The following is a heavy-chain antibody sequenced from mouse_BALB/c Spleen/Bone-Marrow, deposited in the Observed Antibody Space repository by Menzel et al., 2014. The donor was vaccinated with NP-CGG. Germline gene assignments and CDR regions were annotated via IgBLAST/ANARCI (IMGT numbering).Heavy chain of an antibody. CDR3: AGSTPLAY. CDR2: IYPGDDDT. Sequence: QLQQSGAELVRPGSSVKISCKASGYAFSRSWMNWVKQRPGQGLEWIGQIYPGDDDTNYSGKFKGRATLTADKSSGTAYMQLSSLTSEDSAVYFCAGSTPLAYWGQGTLVTVSA. D-gene: IGHD1-1*01. J-gene: IGHJ3*01. CDR1: GYAFSRSW. V-gene: IGHV1-80*01.